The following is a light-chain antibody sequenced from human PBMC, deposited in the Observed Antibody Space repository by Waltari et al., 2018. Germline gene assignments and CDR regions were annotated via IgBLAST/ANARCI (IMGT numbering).Light chain of an antibody. Sequence: EIVMTQSPATLSVSPGERATLSCRASQSVGSLLAWYQQKPGQAPRLLIYGASTRATCVPARFSGSGSGTEFTLTISSLQSEDFAVYYCQQYDNWPPLTFGGGTKVEI. CDR3: QQYDNWPPLT. CDR2: GAS. CDR1: QSVGSL. V-gene: IGKV3-15*01. J-gene: IGKJ4*01.